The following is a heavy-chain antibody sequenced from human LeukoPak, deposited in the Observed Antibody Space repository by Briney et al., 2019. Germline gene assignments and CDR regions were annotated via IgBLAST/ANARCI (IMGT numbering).Heavy chain of an antibody. V-gene: IGHV3-33*01. CDR2: IWYDGSNK. CDR3: ARKGDNGFDY. D-gene: IGHD3-16*01. Sequence: GGSLRLSCAASGFTFSSYGMRWVRPAPHTRRGRVAVIWYDGSNKYCAVSVKGRFTISRDNSKNTLYLQMNSLRAEDTAVYYCARKGDNGFDYWGQGTLVTVSS. J-gene: IGHJ4*02. CDR1: GFTFSSYG.